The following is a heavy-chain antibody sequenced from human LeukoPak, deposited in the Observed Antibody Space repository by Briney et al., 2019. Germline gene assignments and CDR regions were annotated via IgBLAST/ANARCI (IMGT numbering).Heavy chain of an antibody. J-gene: IGHJ4*02. Sequence: EGSLRLSCAASGFTFSSYEMNWVRQAPGKGLEWVSYISSSGSTIYYADSVKGRFTISRDNAKNSLYLQMNSLRAEDTAVYYCARDGDYCGSGSYYNWGQGTLVTVSS. D-gene: IGHD3-10*01. CDR2: ISSSGSTI. V-gene: IGHV3-48*03. CDR1: GFTFSSYE. CDR3: ARDGDYCGSGSYYN.